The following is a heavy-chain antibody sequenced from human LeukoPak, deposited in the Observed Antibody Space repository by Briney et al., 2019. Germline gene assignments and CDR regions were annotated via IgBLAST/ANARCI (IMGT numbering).Heavy chain of an antibody. V-gene: IGHV3-9*01. J-gene: IGHJ3*01. Sequence: GRSLRLSCAASGFTFDDYAMHWVRQAPGKGLEWVSGISWNSGSIGYADSVKGRFTISRDNAKNSLYLQMNSLRAEDTALYYCAKDIGSGSYTTHAFDVWGQGTMVTVSS. CDR3: AKDIGSGSYTTHAFDV. CDR2: ISWNSGSI. D-gene: IGHD3-10*01. CDR1: GFTFDDYA.